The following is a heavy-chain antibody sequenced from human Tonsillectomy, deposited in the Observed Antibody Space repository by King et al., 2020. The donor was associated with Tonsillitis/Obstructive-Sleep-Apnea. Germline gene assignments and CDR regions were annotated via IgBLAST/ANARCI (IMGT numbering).Heavy chain of an antibody. CDR1: GFTFSSYW. CDR3: AGGRLGVDVWGGYYTFDY. D-gene: IGHD3-3*01. CDR2: IKQDGGET. Sequence: VQLVESGGGLVQPGGSLRLSCAASGFTFSSYWMSWVRQAPGKGLEWVANIKQDGGETYCVDSVKGRFTISRDNAQNSLYLQMNSLRAEDTAVYYCAGGRLGVDVWGGYYTFDYWGQGTLGNGSS. J-gene: IGHJ4*02. V-gene: IGHV3-7*04.